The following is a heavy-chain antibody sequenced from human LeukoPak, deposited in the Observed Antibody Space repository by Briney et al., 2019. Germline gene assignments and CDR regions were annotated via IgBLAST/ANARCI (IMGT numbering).Heavy chain of an antibody. CDR3: AKDCSGGSCYSEYGMDV. D-gene: IGHD2-15*01. CDR2: ISGSGGST. J-gene: IGHJ6*02. Sequence: RGSLRLSCAASGFTFSSYAMSWVRQAPRRRLEWVSAISGSGGSTYYADSVKGRFTISRDNSKNTLYLQMNSLRAEDTAVYYCAKDCSGGSCYSEYGMDVWGQGATVTVSS. CDR1: GFTFSSYA. V-gene: IGHV3-23*01.